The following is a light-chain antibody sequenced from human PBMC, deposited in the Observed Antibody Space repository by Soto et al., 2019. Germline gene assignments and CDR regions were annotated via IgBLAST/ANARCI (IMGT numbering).Light chain of an antibody. V-gene: IGKV1-5*03. CDR2: KAT. CDR3: QQYDSYPGT. CDR1: QSVSNW. Sequence: DIQMTQSPSTLSASVGDRVTITCRASQSVSNWLAWYQQKPGKAPKLLIYKATGLENGVPSRFSGSGSGTDFTLTISCLQPDDFATYYCQQYDSYPGTFGQGTKVEIK. J-gene: IGKJ1*01.